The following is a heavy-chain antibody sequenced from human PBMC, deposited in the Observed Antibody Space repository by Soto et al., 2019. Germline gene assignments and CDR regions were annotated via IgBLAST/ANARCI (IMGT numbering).Heavy chain of an antibody. CDR2: ISAYNGNT. D-gene: IGHD2-21*02. CDR1: GYTFTSYG. Sequence: ASVKVSCKASGYTFTSYGISWVRQAPGQGLEWMGWISAYNGNTNYAQKLQGRVTMTTDTSTSTAYMKLRSLRSDDTAVYYCAISGLVVTATDNWFDPWGQGTLVTVSS. J-gene: IGHJ5*02. CDR3: AISGLVVTATDNWFDP. V-gene: IGHV1-18*01.